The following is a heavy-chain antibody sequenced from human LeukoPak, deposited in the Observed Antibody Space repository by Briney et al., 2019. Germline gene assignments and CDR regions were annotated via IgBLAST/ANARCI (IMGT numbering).Heavy chain of an antibody. CDR1: GGSFSGYY. J-gene: IGHJ4*02. Sequence: KPSETLSLTCAVYGGSFSGYYWSWIRQPPGKGLEWIGEINHSGSTNYNPSLKSRVTISVDTSKNQFSLKLSSVTAADTAVYYCARWGGPYYDFWGKGTLVTVSS. V-gene: IGHV4-34*01. D-gene: IGHD3-3*01. CDR2: INHSGST. CDR3: ARWGGPYYDF.